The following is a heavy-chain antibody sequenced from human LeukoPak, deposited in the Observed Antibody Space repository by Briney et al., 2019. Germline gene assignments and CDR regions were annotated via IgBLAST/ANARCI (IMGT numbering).Heavy chain of an antibody. CDR3: ARPRRGYTYGFFDY. CDR1: GFTFSDYY. CDR2: ISSSGTTI. D-gene: IGHD5-18*01. V-gene: IGHV3-11*04. J-gene: IGHJ4*02. Sequence: GGSLRLSCAASGFTFSDYYMSWIRQAPGKGLEWVSYISSSGTTIYYADSVKGRFTISRDNAKNSLYLQMNSLRADDTAVYYCARPRRGYTYGFFDYWGQGTPVSVSS.